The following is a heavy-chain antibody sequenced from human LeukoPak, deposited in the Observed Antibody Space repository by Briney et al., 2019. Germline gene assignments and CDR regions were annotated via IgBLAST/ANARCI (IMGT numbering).Heavy chain of an antibody. V-gene: IGHV4-39*01. Sequence: PSETLSLTCTVSGGSISSSSYYWGWIRQPPGKGLEWIGSIYYSGSTYYNPSLKSRVTISVDTSKNQFSLKLSSVTAADTAVYYCARHGYYYGSGSQWGFDYWGQGTLVIVSS. J-gene: IGHJ4*02. CDR3: ARHGYYYGSGSQWGFDY. CDR1: GGSISSSSYY. D-gene: IGHD3-10*01. CDR2: IYYSGST.